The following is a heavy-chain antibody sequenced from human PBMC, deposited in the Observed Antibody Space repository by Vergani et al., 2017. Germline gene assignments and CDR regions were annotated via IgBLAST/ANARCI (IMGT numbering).Heavy chain of an antibody. V-gene: IGHV3-23*01. J-gene: IGHJ4*02. CDR2: ISGSGGST. Sequence: EVQLLESGGGLVQPGGSLRLSCAASGFTFSSYAMSWVRQAPGKGLEWVSAISGSGGSTYYADSVKGRFTISRDNSKNTLYLQMNSLRAEDTAVYYCAKTPVGYDSSGYYFDYWGQGTLVNVSS. CDR3: AKTPVGYDSSGYYFDY. CDR1: GFTFSSYA. D-gene: IGHD3-22*01.